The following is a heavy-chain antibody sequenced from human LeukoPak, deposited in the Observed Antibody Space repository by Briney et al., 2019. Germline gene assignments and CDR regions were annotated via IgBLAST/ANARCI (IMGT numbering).Heavy chain of an antibody. CDR3: ATSEAQSDYYYYYMDV. CDR2: ISSNGGST. CDR1: GFTFSSYA. J-gene: IGHJ6*03. Sequence: GGSLRLSCVASGFTFSSYAMHWVRQAPGKGLEYVSAISSNGGSTYYANSVKGRFTISRDNSKNTLYLQMGSLRAEDMAVYYCATSEAQSDYYYYYMDVWGKGTTVTVSS. V-gene: IGHV3-64*01. D-gene: IGHD7-27*01.